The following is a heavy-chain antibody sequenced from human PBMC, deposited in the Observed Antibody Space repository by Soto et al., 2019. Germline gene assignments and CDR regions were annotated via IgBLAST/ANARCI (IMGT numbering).Heavy chain of an antibody. CDR2: INTFNGNT. D-gene: IGHD3-10*01. Sequence: QVQLVQSGAEVKKPGASVTVSCKASGYIFTSYAITWVRQAPGQGLEWMGWINTFNGNTNYAQNLQGRVTMTTDTSTNTAYMEERSLRSDDTAVYFCARVTFGSSYHFDYWGQGTLVTVSS. CDR3: ARVTFGSSYHFDY. CDR1: GYIFTSYA. V-gene: IGHV1-18*01. J-gene: IGHJ4*02.